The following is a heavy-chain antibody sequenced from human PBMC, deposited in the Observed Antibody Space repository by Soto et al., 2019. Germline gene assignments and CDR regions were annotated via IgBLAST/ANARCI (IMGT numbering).Heavy chain of an antibody. Sequence: SETLSLTCAVSGDSISSSNWWTWVRQPPGKGLEWIGDIYQTGITNSNPSLKSRVTMSIDKSKNQFSLKLTSVTAADKAVYYCARYSPRGLYYYFALDVWGQGTKVTVSS. CDR1: GDSISSSNW. CDR3: ARYSPRGLYYYFALDV. D-gene: IGHD6-13*01. V-gene: IGHV4-4*02. CDR2: IYQTGIT. J-gene: IGHJ6*02.